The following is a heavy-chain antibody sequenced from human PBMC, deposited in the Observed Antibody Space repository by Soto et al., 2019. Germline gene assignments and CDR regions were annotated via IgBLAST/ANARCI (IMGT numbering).Heavy chain of an antibody. V-gene: IGHV3-23*01. J-gene: IGHJ3*02. CDR2: ISGSGGST. CDR1: GFTFSSYA. D-gene: IGHD3-9*01. CDR3: AKDRGGRYFDHDAFDI. Sequence: EVQLLESGGGLVQPGGSLRLSCAASGFTFSSYAMSWVRQAPGKGLEWVSAISGSGGSTYYADSVKGRFTISRDNSKNTLYLQMNSLRAEDTAVYYCAKDRGGRYFDHDAFDIWGQGTMVTVSS.